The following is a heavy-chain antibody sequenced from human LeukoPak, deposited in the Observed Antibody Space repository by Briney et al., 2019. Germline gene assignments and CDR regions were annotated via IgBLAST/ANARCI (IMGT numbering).Heavy chain of an antibody. J-gene: IGHJ4*02. CDR2: ITHNGGTQ. D-gene: IGHD1-26*01. V-gene: IGHV3-30-3*01. CDR3: ARDAQSGAFSDFDY. CDR1: GFTFGNYA. Sequence: GGSLRLSCEPSGFTFGNYAIHWVRQVPGEGLEWVAIITHNGGTQYYADSVKGRFTISRDNSQSTVFLQMNSLRPEDTAVYYCARDAQSGAFSDFDYWGQGTLVTVSS.